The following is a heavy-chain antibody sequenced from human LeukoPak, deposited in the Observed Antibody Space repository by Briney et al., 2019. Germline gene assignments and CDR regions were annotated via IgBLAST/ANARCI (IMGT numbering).Heavy chain of an antibody. V-gene: IGHV1-69*13. CDR2: IIPIFGTA. CDR1: GYSFTSYG. D-gene: IGHD4-11*01. CDR3: ARVGGYSNYVYYYYYMDV. Sequence: ASVKVSCKASGYSFTSYGFNWVRQAPGQGLEWMGGIIPIFGTANYAQKFQGRVTITADESTSTAYMELSSLRSEDTAVYYCARVGGYSNYVYYYYYMDVWGKGTTVTVSS. J-gene: IGHJ6*03.